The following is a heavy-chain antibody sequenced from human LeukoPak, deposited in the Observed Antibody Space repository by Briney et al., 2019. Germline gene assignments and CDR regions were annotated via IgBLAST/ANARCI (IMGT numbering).Heavy chain of an antibody. CDR2: ISSSSNYI. CDR1: GFTFSTYN. Sequence: GGSLRLSCAASGFTFSTYNMNWVRQAPGKGLEWVSSISSSSNYIYYADSVKGRFTISRGNAKNSLYLQMNSLRAEDTDVYYCARDVGASAPDAFDIWGQGTMVTVSS. J-gene: IGHJ3*02. CDR3: ARDVGASAPDAFDI. V-gene: IGHV3-21*01. D-gene: IGHD1-26*01.